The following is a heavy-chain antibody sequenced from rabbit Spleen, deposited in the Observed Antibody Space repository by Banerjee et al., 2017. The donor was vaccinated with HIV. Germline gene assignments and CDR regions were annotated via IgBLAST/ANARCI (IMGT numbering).Heavy chain of an antibody. V-gene: IGHV1S40*01. CDR1: GFSFSSSYY. D-gene: IGHD4-1*01. CDR2: IYTGSGST. Sequence: QSLEESGGGLVQPEGSLTLTCTASGFSFSSSYYMCWVRQAPGKGLEWIGCIYTGSGSTYYASWAKGRFTISETSSTTVTLQMTSLTDADTATYFCARDWVVAGVENLWGPGTLVTVS. J-gene: IGHJ4*01. CDR3: ARDWVVAGVENL.